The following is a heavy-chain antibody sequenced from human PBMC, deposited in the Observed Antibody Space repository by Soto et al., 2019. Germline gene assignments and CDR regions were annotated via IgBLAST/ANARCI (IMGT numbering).Heavy chain of an antibody. CDR2: INAGNGNT. D-gene: IGHD3-9*01. J-gene: IGHJ3*02. CDR1: GYTFTSYA. V-gene: IGHV1-3*01. Sequence: VQLVQSGAEVKKPGASVKVSCKASGYTFTSYAMHWVRQAPGQRLEWLGWINAGNGNTKYSQKFQGRVTITRDTSASTAYMELSSLRSEDTAVYYCARDPRSYYDILTGYRGNAFDIWGQGTMVTVSS. CDR3: ARDPRSYYDILTGYRGNAFDI.